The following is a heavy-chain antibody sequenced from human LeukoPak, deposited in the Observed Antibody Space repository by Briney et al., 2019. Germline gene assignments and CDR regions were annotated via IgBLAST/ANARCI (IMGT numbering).Heavy chain of an antibody. J-gene: IGHJ6*03. D-gene: IGHD5-12*01. CDR3: AKDSGVLRFSYYMDV. Sequence: GGSLRLSCGASGFTFRNFWMNWVRQAPGKGLEWVANIKDDGSDKYYVDSVKGRFSISKDNAKNSLYLQMNSLRTEDTALYYCAKDSGVLRFSYYMDVWGKGTTVTVSS. CDR2: IKDDGSDK. CDR1: GFTFRNFW. V-gene: IGHV3-7*03.